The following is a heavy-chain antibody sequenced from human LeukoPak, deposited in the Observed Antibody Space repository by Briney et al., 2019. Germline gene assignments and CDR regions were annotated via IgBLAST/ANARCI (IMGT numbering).Heavy chain of an antibody. J-gene: IGHJ5*02. CDR1: GGSFSGYY. CDR2: INHSGST. V-gene: IGHV4-34*01. Sequence: SETLSLTCAVYGGSFSGYYRSWIRQPPGKGLEWIGEINHSGSTNYNPSLKSRVTISVDTSKNQFSLKLSSVTAADTAVYYCARGRGGTPGYCSGGSCYNWFDPWGQGTLVTVSS. CDR3: ARGRGGTPGYCSGGSCYNWFDP. D-gene: IGHD2-15*01.